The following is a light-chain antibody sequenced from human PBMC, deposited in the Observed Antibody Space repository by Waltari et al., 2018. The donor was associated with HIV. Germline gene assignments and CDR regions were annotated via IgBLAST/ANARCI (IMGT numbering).Light chain of an antibody. J-gene: IGKJ2*01. Sequence: DINMTQSPSSLSASVGDRVTITCRATQNIVTYLNWYHQSPGKAPTLLIFGASTLQYGGSSRFSGSGSETEFTLSIAGLQPEDFGTYSCQQTFSPPRTFGPGT. CDR2: GAS. CDR3: QQTFSPPRT. CDR1: QNIVTY. V-gene: IGKV1-39*01.